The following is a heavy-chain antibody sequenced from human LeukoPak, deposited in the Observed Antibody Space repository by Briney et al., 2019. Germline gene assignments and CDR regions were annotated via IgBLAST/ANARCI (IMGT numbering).Heavy chain of an antibody. J-gene: IGHJ4*02. D-gene: IGHD5-24*01. Sequence: ASVKVSCKASGYTFTSYGISWVRQAPGQGLEWTGWISAYNGNTKYAQKLQGRVTMTTDTSTSTAYMELRSLRSDDTAVYYCARLYLPATRFDYWGQGTLVTVSS. CDR1: GYTFTSYG. V-gene: IGHV1-18*01. CDR3: ARLYLPATRFDY. CDR2: ISAYNGNT.